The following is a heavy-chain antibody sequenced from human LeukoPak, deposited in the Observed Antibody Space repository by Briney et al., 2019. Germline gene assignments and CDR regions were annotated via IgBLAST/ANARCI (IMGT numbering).Heavy chain of an antibody. V-gene: IGHV3-48*01. J-gene: IGHJ4*02. CDR3: VRDNPRCCGVVPANIDDY. Sequence: GGSLRLSCAASGFTFSRDSMNWVRQAPGKGLEWVSYINGGSSPIYYADSVRGRFTISRDNAKNSLYLQMNSLRAEDTAVYYCVRDNPRCCGVVPANIDDYWGQGTLVIVSS. CDR1: GFTFSRDS. D-gene: IGHD2-15*01. CDR2: INGGSSPI.